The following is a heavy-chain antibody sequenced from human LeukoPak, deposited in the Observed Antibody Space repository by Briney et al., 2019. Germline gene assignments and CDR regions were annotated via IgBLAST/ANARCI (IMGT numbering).Heavy chain of an antibody. CDR3: ARVYQGVAIFDGIDY. V-gene: IGHV3-21*01. CDR2: ISRSSSYI. Sequence: PGGSLRLSCAASGFTFDDYGMNWVRQAPGKGLEWVSSISRSSSYINYADSLKGRFTISRDNAKNSVYLQMNSLRAEDTAVYYCARVYQGVAIFDGIDYWGQGTLVTVSS. J-gene: IGHJ4*02. CDR1: GFTFDDYG. D-gene: IGHD3-3*01.